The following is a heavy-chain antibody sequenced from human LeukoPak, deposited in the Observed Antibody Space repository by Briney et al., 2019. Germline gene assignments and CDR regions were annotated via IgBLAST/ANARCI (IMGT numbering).Heavy chain of an antibody. V-gene: IGHV3-30*02. CDR3: ARDYDSGSYAFDI. Sequence: GGSLRLSCAASGFTFSSYGRHWVRQAPGKGLEWVAFIRYDGSDKYYADSVRGRFTISRDNSENTLYLQMNSLRPEDTAVYYCARDYDSGSYAFDIWGQGTMVTVSS. CDR1: GFTFSSYG. J-gene: IGHJ3*02. CDR2: IRYDGSDK. D-gene: IGHD3-10*01.